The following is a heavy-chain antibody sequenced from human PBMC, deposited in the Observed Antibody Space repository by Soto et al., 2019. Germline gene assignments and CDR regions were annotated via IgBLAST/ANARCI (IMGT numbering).Heavy chain of an antibody. CDR3: SILEGA. CDR1: GLTFGDNY. V-gene: IGHV3-72*01. D-gene: IGHD2-21*01. J-gene: IGHJ5*02. Sequence: EVQLVESGGGLVQPGGSLTLSCAVSGLTFGDNYMEWVRQAPGKGLEWVARSRNKAKSYSTDFAASVKGRFTISRDESKNSLNLQMNSLMTEDTAVYYCSILEGAWGQGTLVTVSS. CDR2: SRNKAKSYST.